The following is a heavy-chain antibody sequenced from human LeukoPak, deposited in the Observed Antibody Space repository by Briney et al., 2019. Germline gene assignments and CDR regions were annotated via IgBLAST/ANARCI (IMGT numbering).Heavy chain of an antibody. CDR1: AGSISSSSYS. D-gene: IGHD4-23*01. Sequence: SETLSLTCTVSAGSISSSSYSWGWIRQPPGKGLEWIGYIYYSGSTNYNPSLKSRVTISVDTSKNQFSLKLSSVTAADTAVYYCARLAAGGKGYYGMDVWGQGTTVTVSS. CDR2: IYYSGST. V-gene: IGHV4-61*05. J-gene: IGHJ6*02. CDR3: ARLAAGGKGYYGMDV.